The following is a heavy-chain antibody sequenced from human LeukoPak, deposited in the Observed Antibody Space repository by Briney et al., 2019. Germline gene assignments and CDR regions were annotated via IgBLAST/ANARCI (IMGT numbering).Heavy chain of an antibody. CDR3: TTQYCSSTTCLYPFDY. CDR1: GFTLINAS. J-gene: IGHJ4*02. V-gene: IGHV3-15*01. CDR2: IKRKTDAGTT. D-gene: IGHD2-2*01. Sequence: GGSLRLSCAASGFTLINASMSWVRQAPGKGLEWVGHIKRKTDAGTTDYAAPVKGRFTISRDNSKNTLYLQMNSLKTEDTAMYYCTTQYCSSTTCLYPFDYWGQGTLVTVSS.